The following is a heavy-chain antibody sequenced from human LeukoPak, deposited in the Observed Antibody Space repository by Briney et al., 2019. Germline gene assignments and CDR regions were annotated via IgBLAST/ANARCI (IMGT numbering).Heavy chain of an antibody. CDR3: ARDSGSEQLVRRYYYYGMDV. J-gene: IGHJ6*02. CDR1: GGTFSSYA. V-gene: IGHV1-69*13. D-gene: IGHD6-6*01. CDR2: IIPIFGTA. Sequence: ASVKVSCKASGGTFSSYAISWVRQAPGQGLEWMGGIIPIFGTANYAQKFQGRATITADESTSTAYMELSSLRSEDTAVYYCARDSGSEQLVRRYYYYGMDVWGQGTTVTVSS.